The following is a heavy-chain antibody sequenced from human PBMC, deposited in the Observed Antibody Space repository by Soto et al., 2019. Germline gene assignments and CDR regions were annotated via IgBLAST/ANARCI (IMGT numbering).Heavy chain of an antibody. D-gene: IGHD1-26*01. CDR2: ISASGGTT. Sequence: EVQLLESGGGLVQPGGSLRLSCAASGFTFSICAMGWVRQAPGKGLEWVSTISASGGTTYYADSVKGRFTISRDNSKNTLYLQMNSLRAEDTALYYCARASVGPTTGTTFDYWGQGTLVPVSS. J-gene: IGHJ4*02. CDR3: ARASVGPTTGTTFDY. CDR1: GFTFSICA. V-gene: IGHV3-23*01.